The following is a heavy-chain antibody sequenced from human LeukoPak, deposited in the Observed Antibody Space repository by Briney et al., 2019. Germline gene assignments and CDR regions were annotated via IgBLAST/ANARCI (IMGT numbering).Heavy chain of an antibody. Sequence: GGSLRLSCAASGFTFSSYWMSWVRQAPGKGLEWVANIKQDGSEKYYVDSVKGRFTISRDNAKNSLYLQMNSLRAEDTAVYYCARGRLGNSSSSDFDHWGQGTLVTVSS. CDR2: IKQDGSEK. CDR3: ARGRLGNSSSSDFDH. CDR1: GFTFSSYW. D-gene: IGHD6-6*01. V-gene: IGHV3-7*01. J-gene: IGHJ4*02.